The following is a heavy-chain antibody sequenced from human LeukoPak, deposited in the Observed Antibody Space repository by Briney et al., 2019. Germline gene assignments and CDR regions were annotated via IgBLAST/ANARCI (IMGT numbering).Heavy chain of an antibody. V-gene: IGHV5-51*01. CDR2: IYPGDSDT. Sequence: GESLKISCKGSGYSFTSYWIGWVRQMPGKGLEWMGIIYPGDSDTRYSPSFQGQVTISADKSISTAYLQWSSLKASDTAMYYCARLVFRGYDEEYYFDYWGQGTLVTVSS. CDR3: ARLVFRGYDEEYYFDY. J-gene: IGHJ4*02. D-gene: IGHD5-12*01. CDR1: GYSFTSYW.